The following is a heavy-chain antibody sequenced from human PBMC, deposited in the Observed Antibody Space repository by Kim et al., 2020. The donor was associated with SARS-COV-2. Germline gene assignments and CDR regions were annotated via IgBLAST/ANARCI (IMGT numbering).Heavy chain of an antibody. V-gene: IGHV3-21*01. J-gene: IGHJ4*02. Sequence: GGSLRLSCAASGFTFSSYSMNWVRQAPGKGLEWVSSISSSSSYIYYADSVKGRFTISRDNAKNSLYLQMNSVRAEDTAVYYCARDLGYYDIWTGYSEGLFDSWGQGTLVTVSS. D-gene: IGHD3-9*01. CDR2: ISSSSSYI. CDR3: ARDLGYYDIWTGYSEGLFDS. CDR1: GFTFSSYS.